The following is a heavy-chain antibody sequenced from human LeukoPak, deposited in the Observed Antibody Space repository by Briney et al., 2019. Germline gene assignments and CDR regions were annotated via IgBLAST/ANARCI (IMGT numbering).Heavy chain of an antibody. V-gene: IGHV1-3*01. Sequence: ASVKVSCKASGYTFTGYYMHWVRQAPGQRLEWMGWINAGNGSTKYSQKFQGRVTITRDTSASTAYMELSSLRSEDTAVYYCARDQGLYYYDSSGLDYWGQGTLVTVSS. D-gene: IGHD3-22*01. CDR3: ARDQGLYYYDSSGLDY. J-gene: IGHJ4*02. CDR1: GYTFTGYY. CDR2: INAGNGST.